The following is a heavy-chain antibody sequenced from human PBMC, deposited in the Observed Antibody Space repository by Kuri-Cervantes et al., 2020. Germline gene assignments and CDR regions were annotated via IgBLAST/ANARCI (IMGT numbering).Heavy chain of an antibody. CDR3: ARDGCEYSGSDPCG. CDR2: MNPNTGDT. Sequence: ASVKVSCKTSGYTFTSYDINWLRQATGQGLEWMGWMNPNTGDTGYAQKFQGRVTMTWNTSINTAYMELSSLRSEDTAVYYCARDGCEYSGSDPCGWGQGTLVTVSS. V-gene: IGHV1-8*01. J-gene: IGHJ4*02. CDR1: GYTFTSYD. D-gene: IGHD5-12*01.